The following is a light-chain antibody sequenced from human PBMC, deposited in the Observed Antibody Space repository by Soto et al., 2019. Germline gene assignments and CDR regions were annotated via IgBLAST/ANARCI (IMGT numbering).Light chain of an antibody. J-gene: IGKJ1*01. CDR1: QSLLHTNGYSY. CDR2: LGS. V-gene: IGKV2-28*01. CDR3: MQALQAWT. Sequence: IVMTQSPLSLPVTPGEPASISCGSSQSLLHTNGYSYLDWYLQKPGQSPQLLIYLGSNRASGVPDRFSGSGSGTDFTLKISRVEAGDVGVYYCMQALQAWTFGQGTKVEIK.